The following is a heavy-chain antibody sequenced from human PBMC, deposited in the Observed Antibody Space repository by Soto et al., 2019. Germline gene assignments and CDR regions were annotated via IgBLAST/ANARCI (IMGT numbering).Heavy chain of an antibody. D-gene: IGHD3-22*01. CDR1: GGSISSYY. Sequence: SETLSLTCTVSGGSISSYYWSWIRQPPGKGLEWIGYIYYSGSTNYNPSLKSRVTISVDTSKNQFSLRLSSVTAADTAVYYCARAYYDRRGHLAYWGQGTLVTVAS. CDR3: ARAYYDRRGHLAY. CDR2: IYYSGST. V-gene: IGHV4-59*01. J-gene: IGHJ4*02.